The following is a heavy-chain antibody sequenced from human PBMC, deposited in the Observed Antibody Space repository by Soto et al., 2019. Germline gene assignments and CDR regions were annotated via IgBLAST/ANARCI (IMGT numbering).Heavy chain of an antibody. Sequence: ASVKVSCKASGYTFTSYYMHWVRQAPGQGLEWMGIINPSGGSTSYAQKFQGRVTMTRDTSTSTVYMELSSLRSEDTAAYYCAREALGAPAFYYYYGMDVWGQGTTVTVSS. CDR2: INPSGGST. J-gene: IGHJ6*02. V-gene: IGHV1-46*01. D-gene: IGHD1-26*01. CDR3: AREALGAPAFYYYYGMDV. CDR1: GYTFTSYY.